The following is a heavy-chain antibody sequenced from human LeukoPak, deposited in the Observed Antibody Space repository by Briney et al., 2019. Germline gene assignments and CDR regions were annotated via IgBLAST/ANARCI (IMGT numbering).Heavy chain of an antibody. CDR2: ISYDGSNK. Sequence: PGGSLRLSCAASGFTFSSYAMHWVHQAPGKGLECVAVISYDGSNKYYADSMKGRFSISRDNSKSTLYLQMISQTTEDTAVYFCAKGRVDYDSGSYPPPFDYWGQGTLVTVSS. CDR3: AKGRVDYDSGSYPPPFDY. D-gene: IGHD3-10*01. V-gene: IGHV3-30-3*01. CDR1: GFTFSSYA. J-gene: IGHJ4*02.